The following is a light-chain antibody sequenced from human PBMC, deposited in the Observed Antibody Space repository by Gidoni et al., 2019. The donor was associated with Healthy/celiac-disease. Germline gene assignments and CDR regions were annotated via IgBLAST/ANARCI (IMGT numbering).Light chain of an antibody. J-gene: IGLJ2*01. Sequence: QSVLKQPPSVSGAPGQRVTISCTGSSSNTGAGYDVHWYQQLPGTAPKLLIYGNSNRPSGVPDRFSGSKSGTSASLAITGLQAEDEADYYCQSYDSSLSGPVVFGGGTKLTVL. CDR1: SSNTGAGYD. CDR2: GNS. V-gene: IGLV1-40*01. CDR3: QSYDSSLSGPVV.